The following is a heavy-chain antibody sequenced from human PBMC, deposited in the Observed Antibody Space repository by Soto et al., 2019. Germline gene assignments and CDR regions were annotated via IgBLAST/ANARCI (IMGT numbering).Heavy chain of an antibody. Sequence: SVKFSCKASGYTFTGDHMHCAREAPGQGLEWMGWINPNSGGTNYAQKFQGWVTMTRDTSISTAYMELSRLRSDDTAVYYCARDQRQAHWNLPRVYYYYGMDVWGQGTTVTSP. CDR1: GYTFTGDH. J-gene: IGHJ6*02. CDR3: ARDQRQAHWNLPRVYYYYGMDV. V-gene: IGHV1-2*04. D-gene: IGHD1-7*01. CDR2: INPNSGGT.